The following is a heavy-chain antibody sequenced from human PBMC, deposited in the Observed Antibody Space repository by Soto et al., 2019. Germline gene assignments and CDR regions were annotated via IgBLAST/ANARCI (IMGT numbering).Heavy chain of an antibody. CDR3: ARVGSLYYYGMDV. D-gene: IGHD2-2*03. V-gene: IGHV3-48*01. J-gene: IGHJ6*02. CDR1: GFTFSSYS. CDR2: ISSSSSTI. Sequence: EVQLVESGGGLVQPGGSLRLSWAVSGFTFSSYSMNWVRQAPGKGLEWVSYISSSSSTIYYADSVKGRFTISRDNAKNSLYLQMNSLRAEDTAVYYCARVGSLYYYGMDVWGQGTTVTVSS.